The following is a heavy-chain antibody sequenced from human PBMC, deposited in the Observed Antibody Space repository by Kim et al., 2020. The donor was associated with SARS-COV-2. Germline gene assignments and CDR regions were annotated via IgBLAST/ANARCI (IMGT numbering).Heavy chain of an antibody. CDR1: GFTFSTQA. J-gene: IGHJ4*02. CDR3: AKAADCSSSRCFRHFDY. D-gene: IGHD2-2*01. Sequence: GGSLRLSCAASGFTFSTQAMYWVRQAPGEGLEWVAIISSDGTDKDSADSVKGRFTVSRDNSRNTLYLQMNSLRTDDTAVYYCAKAADCSSSRCFRHFDYWGQGTLVSVSS. V-gene: IGHV3-30*04. CDR2: ISSDGTDK.